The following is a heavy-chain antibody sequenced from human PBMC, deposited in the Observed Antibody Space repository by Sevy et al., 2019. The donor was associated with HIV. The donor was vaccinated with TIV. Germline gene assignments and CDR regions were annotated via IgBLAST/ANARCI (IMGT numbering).Heavy chain of an antibody. CDR3: ARGDCPVVGPEPIYLRGFDI. Sequence: SETLSLTCAVSGGPFSGYHWSWIRQPPGKGLEWIGMISHSGTATYNPSVKSRVTISADTSRNRLYLRLNSVTDADKAVYYCARGDCPVVGPEPIYLRGFDIWGQGTVVTVSS. J-gene: IGHJ3*02. CDR1: GGPFSGYH. CDR2: ISHSGTA. D-gene: IGHD2-2*01. V-gene: IGHV4-34*01.